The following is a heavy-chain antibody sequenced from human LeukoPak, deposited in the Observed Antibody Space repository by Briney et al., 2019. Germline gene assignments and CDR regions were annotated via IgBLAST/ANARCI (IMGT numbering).Heavy chain of an antibody. Sequence: SETLSLTCTVSGGSISSGSYYWSWIRQPAGKGLEWIGRIYTSGSTNYNPSLKSRVTISVDTSKNQFSLKLSSVTAADTAVYYCASTIGDGSGGYYPFDYWGQGTLVTVSS. CDR3: ASTIGDGSGGYYPFDY. CDR2: IYTSGST. D-gene: IGHD3-10*01. V-gene: IGHV4-61*02. J-gene: IGHJ4*02. CDR1: GGSISSGSYY.